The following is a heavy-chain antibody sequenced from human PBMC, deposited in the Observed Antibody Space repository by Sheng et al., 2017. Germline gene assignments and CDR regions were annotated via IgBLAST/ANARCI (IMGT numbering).Heavy chain of an antibody. J-gene: IGHJ3*02. CDR2: IYYSGST. CDR1: GGSMSSYY. Sequence: QVQLQESGPGLVKPSETLSLTCTVSGGSMSSYYWNWIRQPPGKGLEWVGYIYYSGSTNHNPSLKSRVTISVDTSKNQFSLKLSSVTAADTAVYYCARELYYGDSPRILDIWGQGTMVTVSS. CDR3: ARELYYGDSPRILDI. V-gene: IGHV4-59*01. D-gene: IGHD4-17*01.